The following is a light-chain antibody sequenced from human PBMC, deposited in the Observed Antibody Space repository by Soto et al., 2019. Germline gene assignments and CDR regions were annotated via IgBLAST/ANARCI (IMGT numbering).Light chain of an antibody. CDR1: SSDVGGYNY. J-gene: IGLJ1*01. V-gene: IGLV2-14*01. Sequence: QSVLTQPASVSGSPGQSITISCTGTSSDVGGYNYVSWYQQHPGKAPKLMIYDVSNRPSGVSTRFSVSTSGNTASLTISGLQAEDEADYYCSSYTSSSTPYVFGTGTKLTVL. CDR3: SSYTSSSTPYV. CDR2: DVS.